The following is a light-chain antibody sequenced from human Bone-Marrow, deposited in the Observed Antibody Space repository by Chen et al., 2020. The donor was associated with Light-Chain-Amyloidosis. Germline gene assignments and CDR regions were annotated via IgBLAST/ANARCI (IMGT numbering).Light chain of an antibody. CDR2: DDS. CDR1: NIGSTS. CDR3: QVWDRGSDRPV. Sequence: SYVLTQPSSVSVAPGQTATIACGGNNIGSTSVNWYQQTPGQAPLLVVYDDSDRPSGIPERLSGSDSGHAATLTISRVEAGDEADSYCQVWDRGSDRPVFGGGTKLTVL. J-gene: IGLJ3*02. V-gene: IGLV3-21*02.